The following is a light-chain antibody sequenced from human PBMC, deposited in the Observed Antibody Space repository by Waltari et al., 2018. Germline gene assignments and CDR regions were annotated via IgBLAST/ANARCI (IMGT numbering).Light chain of an antibody. Sequence: SYVLTQPPSVSVAPGETARITCGGNNIGSKSVHWYQQKPGQAPVLVVYDDTDRPSGFPERFSGSHSGNTATLTISRVEAGDEADYYCQVWDSTSDHVVFGGGTKLTVL. CDR1: NIGSKS. CDR2: DDT. V-gene: IGLV3-21*02. CDR3: QVWDSTSDHVV. J-gene: IGLJ2*01.